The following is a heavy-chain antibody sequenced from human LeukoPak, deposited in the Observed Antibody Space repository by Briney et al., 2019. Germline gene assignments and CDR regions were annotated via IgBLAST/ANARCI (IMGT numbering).Heavy chain of an antibody. CDR1: GFTFSGYG. CDR3: ARGGGSGARLLWFGDPTQHWFDP. V-gene: IGHV3-33*01. J-gene: IGHJ5*02. CDR2: IWYDGSNK. D-gene: IGHD3-10*01. Sequence: QPGGSLRLSCAASGFTFSGYGMHWVRQAPGKGLEWVAIIWYDGSNKYYADSVKGRFTISRDNSKNTLYLQMNSLRAEDTAVYYCARGGGSGARLLWFGDPTQHWFDPWGQGTLVTASS.